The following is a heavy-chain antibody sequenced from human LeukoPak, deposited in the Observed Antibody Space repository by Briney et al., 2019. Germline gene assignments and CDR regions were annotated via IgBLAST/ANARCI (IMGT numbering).Heavy chain of an antibody. CDR3: ARGIAGEWLPI. Sequence: SETLSLTCTVSGNSISNYYWSWIRQPPGKGLEWIGYLYFSGSTNYNPSLESRVTISVDTSKNQFSLKLSSVTAADTAMYYCARGIAGEWLPIWGQGTLVTVSS. CDR2: LYFSGST. V-gene: IGHV4-59*01. CDR1: GNSISNYY. D-gene: IGHD3-3*01. J-gene: IGHJ4*02.